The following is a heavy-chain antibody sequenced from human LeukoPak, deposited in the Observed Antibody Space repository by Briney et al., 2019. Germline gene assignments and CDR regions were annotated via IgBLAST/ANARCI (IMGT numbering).Heavy chain of an antibody. J-gene: IGHJ4*02. CDR2: IYYSGST. CDR1: GGSISTSSYY. D-gene: IGHD4-17*01. V-gene: IGHV4-39*01. CDR3: ARHADHGDYGDFDY. Sequence: PSETLSLTCTVSGGSISTSSYYCGWIRQPPGKGLEWIGSIYYSGSTYYNPSLKSRVTISIDTSKNQFSLKLSSVTAADTAVYYCARHADHGDYGDFDYWGQGTLVTVSS.